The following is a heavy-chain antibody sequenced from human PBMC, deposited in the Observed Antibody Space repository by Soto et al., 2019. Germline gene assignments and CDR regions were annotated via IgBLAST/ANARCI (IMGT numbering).Heavy chain of an antibody. Sequence: PGGSLRLSCAASGFTFSSYGMHWVRQAPGKGLEWVAVIWYDGSNKYYADSVKGRFTISRDNSKNTLYLQMNSLRAEDTAVYYCAREGPYCSGGSCYQAFDYWGQGTLVTVSS. V-gene: IGHV3-33*01. CDR3: AREGPYCSGGSCYQAFDY. CDR2: IWYDGSNK. CDR1: GFTFSSYG. D-gene: IGHD2-15*01. J-gene: IGHJ4*02.